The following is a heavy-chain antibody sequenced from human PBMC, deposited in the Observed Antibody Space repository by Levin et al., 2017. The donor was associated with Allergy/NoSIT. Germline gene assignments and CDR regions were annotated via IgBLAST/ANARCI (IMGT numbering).Heavy chain of an antibody. V-gene: IGHV3-33*03. CDR2: IWYDGSHK. CDR3: ARGLYEYIWGSYF. Sequence: LSLTCAASGFSFTSYGMHWVRQAPGKGLEWVAVIWYDGSHKYYADSLKGRFTISRDNSKNTLYLQMDSLRAEDTAVYYCARGLYEYIWGSYFWGQGTLVTVSS. J-gene: IGHJ4*02. D-gene: IGHD3-16*01. CDR1: GFSFTSYG.